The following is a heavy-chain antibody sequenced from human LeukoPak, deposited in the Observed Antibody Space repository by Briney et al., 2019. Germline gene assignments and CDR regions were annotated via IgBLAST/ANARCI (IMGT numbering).Heavy chain of an antibody. Sequence: GASVKVSCKASGGTFSSYAISWVRQAPGQGLEWMGRTIPILGIANYAQKFQGRVTITADKSTSTAYMELSSLRSEDTAVYYCARVMSSGYLSWFDPWGQGTLVTVSS. V-gene: IGHV1-69*04. D-gene: IGHD6-19*01. CDR1: GGTFSSYA. CDR3: ARVMSSGYLSWFDP. CDR2: TIPILGIA. J-gene: IGHJ5*02.